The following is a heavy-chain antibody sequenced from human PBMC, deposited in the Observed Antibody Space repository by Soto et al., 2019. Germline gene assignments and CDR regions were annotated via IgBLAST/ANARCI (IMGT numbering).Heavy chain of an antibody. CDR3: AREPGYCSSTSCYTSAEYFQH. CDR2: INPNSGGT. V-gene: IGHV1-2*04. CDR1: GYTFTGYY. J-gene: IGHJ1*01. D-gene: IGHD2-2*02. Sequence: ASVKVSCKASGYTFTGYYMHWVRQAPGQGLEWMGWINPNSGGTNYAQKFQGWVTMTRDTSISTAYMELSRLRSDDTAVYYCAREPGYCSSTSCYTSAEYFQHWGQGTLVTV.